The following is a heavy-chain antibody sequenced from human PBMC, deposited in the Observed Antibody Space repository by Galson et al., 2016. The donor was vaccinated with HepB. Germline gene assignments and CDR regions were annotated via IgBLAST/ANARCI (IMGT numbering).Heavy chain of an antibody. CDR2: ISATGGSA. J-gene: IGHJ4*02. D-gene: IGHD3-10*01. V-gene: IGHV3-23*01. CDR1: GFTFKSYA. Sequence: SLRLSCAASGFTFKSYAMNWVRQAPGKGLEWVSAISATGGSAYYADSVKGRFTISRDNSKNTLYLQMNSLRVEDTAVYFCANYLGYGSGRPGYFHSWGQGTLVTVSP. CDR3: ANYLGYGSGRPGYFHS.